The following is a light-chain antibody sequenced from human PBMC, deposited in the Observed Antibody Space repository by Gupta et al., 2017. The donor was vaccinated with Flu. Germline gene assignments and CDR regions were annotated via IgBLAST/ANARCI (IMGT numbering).Light chain of an antibody. J-gene: IGLJ1*01. Sequence: QTARITCSGDALPNQYVYWFQQRPGQAPALLIYKDTERPSGIPERFSASGSGTTVTLTISGVQAEDEADYYCQSADSTSTYYVFGAGTKVTVL. CDR3: QSADSTSTYYV. V-gene: IGLV3-25*03. CDR1: ALPNQY. CDR2: KDT.